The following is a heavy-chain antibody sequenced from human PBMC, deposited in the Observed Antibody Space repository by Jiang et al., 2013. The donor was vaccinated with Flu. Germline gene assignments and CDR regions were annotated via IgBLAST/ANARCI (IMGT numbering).Heavy chain of an antibody. CDR2: IYYSGST. J-gene: IGHJ5*02. Sequence: LLKPSETLSLTCTVSGGSISSSNYYWGWIRLPPGKGLEWIGNIYYSGSTYYNPSLKSRVTISVDTSKNQFSLKLSSVTAADTAVYYCARYYYYGSGSYYSGYNWFDPWGQGTLVTVSS. D-gene: IGHD3-10*01. CDR3: ARYYYYGSGSYYSGYNWFDP. V-gene: IGHV4-39*01. CDR1: GGSISSSNYY.